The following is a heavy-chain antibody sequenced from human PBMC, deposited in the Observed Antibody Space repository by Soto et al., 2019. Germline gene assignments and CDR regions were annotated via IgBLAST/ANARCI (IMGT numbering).Heavy chain of an antibody. J-gene: IGHJ5*02. CDR3: ARVPDR. Sequence: PSETLSLTCTVSVGSISRGGSSWSWIRQPPGKGLEWIGYIYHSGSTYYNPSLKSRVTISVDRSKNQFSLKLSSVTAADTAVYYCARVPDRWGQGTLVTVSS. V-gene: IGHV4-30-2*01. CDR2: IYHSGST. D-gene: IGHD2-2*01. CDR1: VGSISRGGSS.